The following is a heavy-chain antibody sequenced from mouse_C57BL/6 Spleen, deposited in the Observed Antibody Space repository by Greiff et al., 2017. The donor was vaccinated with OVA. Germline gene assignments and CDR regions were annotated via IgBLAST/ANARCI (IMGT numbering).Heavy chain of an antibody. CDR2: ISYDGSN. J-gene: IGHJ2*01. V-gene: IGHV3-6*01. CDR1: GYSITSGYY. Sequence: VQLKQSGPGLVKPSQSLSLTCSVTGYSITSGYYWNWIRQFPGNKLEWMGYISYDGSNNYNPSLKNLISITRDTSKNQFFLKLNSVTTEDTATYYCAKTAQVPFDYWGQGTTLTVSS. CDR3: AKTAQVPFDY. D-gene: IGHD3-2*02.